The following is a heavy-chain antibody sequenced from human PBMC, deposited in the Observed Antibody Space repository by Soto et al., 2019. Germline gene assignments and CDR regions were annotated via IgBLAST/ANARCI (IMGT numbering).Heavy chain of an antibody. J-gene: IGHJ5*02. CDR2: IVVGSGNT. Sequence: SVKVSCKASGFTFTSSAVQWVRQARGQRLEWIGWIVVGSGNTNYAQKFQERDNITRDMSISTAYMELSSLRSEDTAVYYFARAQSFEFHNWFAPWGQGTLVPVSS. D-gene: IGHD3-10*01. CDR3: ARAQSFEFHNWFAP. CDR1: GFTFTSSA. V-gene: IGHV1-58*01.